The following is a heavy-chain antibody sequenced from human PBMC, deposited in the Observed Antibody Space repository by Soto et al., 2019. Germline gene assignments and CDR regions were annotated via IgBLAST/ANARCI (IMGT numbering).Heavy chain of an antibody. CDR2: IGAYNGNR. V-gene: IGHV1-18*01. D-gene: IGHD3-22*01. CDR3: ARGDHYDGSGNYPGDY. J-gene: IGHJ4*02. Sequence: QVQLVQSGGEVKKAGASVKVSCKASGYTFINYGLSWVRQAPGQGLEWIGWIGAYNGNRKFAQKFQGRVTMTTDTSTNTAYMELRSLRSDDTALYYCARGDHYDGSGNYPGDYWGQGTLVTVSS. CDR1: GYTFINYG.